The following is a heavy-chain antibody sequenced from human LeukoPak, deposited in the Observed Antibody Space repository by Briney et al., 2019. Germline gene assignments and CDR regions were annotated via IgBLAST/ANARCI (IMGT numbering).Heavy chain of an antibody. CDR1: GYTFTGYF. J-gene: IGHJ6*02. CDR3: ARSEDYGLDV. CDR2: INPKSGGT. Sequence: ASVKASCKSSGYTFTGYFIHWVRQAPGQGLEWMGWINPKSGGTNYAQKFQGRVTMTGDTSISTTYMELTRLKSDDTAVYFCARSEDYGLDVWGQGTTVIVSS. V-gene: IGHV1-2*02.